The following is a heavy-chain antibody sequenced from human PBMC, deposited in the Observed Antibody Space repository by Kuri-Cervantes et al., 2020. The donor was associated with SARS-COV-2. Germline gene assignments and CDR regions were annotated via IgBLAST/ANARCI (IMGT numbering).Heavy chain of an antibody. D-gene: IGHD6-19*01. CDR2: IYYSGST. Sequence: GSLRLSCTVSGGSISSSSYYWGWIRQSPGKGLEWIGSIYYSGSTYYNPSLKSRVTISVDTSKNQFSLKLSSVTAADTAVYYCARHGDSGWYNYYYYMDVWGKGTTVTVSS. CDR1: GGSISSSSYY. CDR3: ARHGDSGWYNYYYYMDV. V-gene: IGHV4-39*01. J-gene: IGHJ6*03.